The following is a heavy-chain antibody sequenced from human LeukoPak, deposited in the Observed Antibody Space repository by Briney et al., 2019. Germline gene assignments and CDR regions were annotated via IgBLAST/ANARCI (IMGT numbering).Heavy chain of an antibody. CDR3: ATVVVPGWSDP. J-gene: IGHJ5*02. V-gene: IGHV4-39*07. CDR1: GGSISSSSYY. CDR2: IYYSGST. D-gene: IGHD2-15*01. Sequence: SETLSLTCTVSGGSISSSSYYWGWIRQPPGKGLEWIGSIYYSGSTYYNPSLKSRVTISVDTSKNQFSLKLSSVTAADTAVYYCATVVVPGWSDPWGQGTLVTVSS.